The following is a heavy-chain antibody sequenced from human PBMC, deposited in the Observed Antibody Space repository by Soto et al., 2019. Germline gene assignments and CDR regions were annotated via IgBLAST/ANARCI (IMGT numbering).Heavy chain of an antibody. J-gene: IGHJ6*03. V-gene: IGHV4-34*01. CDR3: ARGPYCSGGSCYSYYCYYYMDV. D-gene: IGHD2-15*01. Sequence: QVQLQQWGAGLLKPSETLSLTCAVYGGSFSGYYWSWIRQPPGKGLEWIGEINHSGSTNYNLSPKGLVTISVDTSKNQFSLKLSSVTAADTAVYYCARGPYCSGGSCYSYYCYYYMDVWGKGTTVTVSS. CDR2: INHSGST. CDR1: GGSFSGYY.